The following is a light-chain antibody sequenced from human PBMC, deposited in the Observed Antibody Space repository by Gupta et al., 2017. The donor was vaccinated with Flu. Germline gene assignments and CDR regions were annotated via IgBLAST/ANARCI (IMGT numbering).Light chain of an antibody. J-gene: IGKJ2*01. CDR2: GAF. V-gene: IGKV3-15*01. CDR1: QSVSSN. Sequence: EIVMTQSPATLSVSPGERATLSCRASQSVSSNLAWYQQKPGQAPRLLIYGAFTRATGIPARFSGSGSGTEFTLTISSLQSEEFAVYYCQQQQSWPYTFGQGTKLEIK. CDR3: QQQQSWPYT.